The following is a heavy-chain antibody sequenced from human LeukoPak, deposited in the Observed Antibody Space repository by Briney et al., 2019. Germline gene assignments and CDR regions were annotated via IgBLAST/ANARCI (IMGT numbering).Heavy chain of an antibody. CDR3: ARDRAKVIATLME. V-gene: IGHV3-74*01. Sequence: PGGSLRLSCAASGFTFSSYWMHWVRQAPGKGLVWVSRINTDGSSTSYADSVKGRFTISRDNSRNTLYLQMNSLRAGDTAVYYCARDRAKVIATLMEWGQGTQVTVSS. CDR2: INTDGSST. D-gene: IGHD2-21*01. J-gene: IGHJ4*02. CDR1: GFTFSSYW.